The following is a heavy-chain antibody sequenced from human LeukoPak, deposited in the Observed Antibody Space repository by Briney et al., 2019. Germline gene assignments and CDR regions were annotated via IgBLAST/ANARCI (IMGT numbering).Heavy chain of an antibody. CDR2: ISSGRVTM. CDR1: GFTFSTYN. J-gene: IGHJ3*01. CDR3: ARDQIGFDGAFDL. V-gene: IGHV3-48*02. D-gene: IGHD3-9*01. Sequence: GGSLRLSCVGSGFTFSTYNMNWVRQAPGKGPEWVSYISSGRVTMYYADSVRGRFTISRDNAKNSLYLQMNSLRDEDTAFYYCARDQIGFDGAFDLWGQGTMVTVSS.